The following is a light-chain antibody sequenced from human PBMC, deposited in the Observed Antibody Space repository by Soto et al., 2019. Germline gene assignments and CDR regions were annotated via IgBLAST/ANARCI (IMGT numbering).Light chain of an antibody. V-gene: IGLV2-23*01. CDR2: EGS. CDR3: GSYAGSSTLV. J-gene: IGLJ2*01. CDR1: SSDVGSYNL. Sequence: QSALTQPASVSGSPGQSITISCTGTSSDVGSYNLVSWYQQHPGKAPKLMIYEGSTRPSGVSNRFSGSKSGNTASLTISGFEGEDEAEYWCGSYAGSSTLVVGGGTKLAVL.